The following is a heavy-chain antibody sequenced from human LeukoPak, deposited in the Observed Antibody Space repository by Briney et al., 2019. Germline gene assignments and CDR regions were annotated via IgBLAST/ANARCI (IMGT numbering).Heavy chain of an antibody. Sequence: GASVKVSCKASGYTFTSYAIQWVRQAPGQRLEWMGWINAGHGNTKYLQNFQGRVTITRDTSASTAYVELSSLRSEDTAVYYCARGAGFAEPLPEYWGQGTLLTVSS. CDR3: ARGAGFAEPLPEY. CDR1: GYTFTSYA. D-gene: IGHD1-14*01. CDR2: INAGHGNT. V-gene: IGHV1-3*01. J-gene: IGHJ4*02.